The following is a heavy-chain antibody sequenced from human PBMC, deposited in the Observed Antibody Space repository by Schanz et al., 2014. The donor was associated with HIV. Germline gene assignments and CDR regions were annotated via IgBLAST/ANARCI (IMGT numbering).Heavy chain of an antibody. J-gene: IGHJ4*02. D-gene: IGHD2-21*02. CDR2: IIPIFDTT. CDR3: ARTYTGDWSTGAD. Sequence: QVQLVQSGAEVKKPGSSVKVSCKASGGTFSSSAISWVRQAPGQGLEWMGGIIPIFDTTNYAQKFQGRVTITADKSTSTVYMDLSSLRSEDTAVYYCARTYTGDWSTGADWGQGTLVNVSS. V-gene: IGHV1-69*06. CDR1: GGTFSSSA.